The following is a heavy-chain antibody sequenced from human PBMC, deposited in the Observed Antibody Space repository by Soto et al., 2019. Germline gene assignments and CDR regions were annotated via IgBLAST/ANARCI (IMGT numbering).Heavy chain of an antibody. CDR3: ARVVGYSSGWYVTLYYFDY. D-gene: IGHD6-19*01. J-gene: IGHJ4*02. CDR2: IYYSGST. Sequence: QVQLQESGPGLVKPSQTLSLTCTVSGGSISSGGYYWSWIRQHPGKGLEWIGYIYYSGSTYYNPSTKSRVTISVDTYKNKCYLKLDSVTAADTAVYYCARVVGYSSGWYVTLYYFDYWGQGTLVTVYS. CDR1: GGSISSGGYY. V-gene: IGHV4-31*03.